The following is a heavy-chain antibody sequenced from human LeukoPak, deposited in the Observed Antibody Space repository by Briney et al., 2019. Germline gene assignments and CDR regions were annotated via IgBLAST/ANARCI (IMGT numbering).Heavy chain of an antibody. J-gene: IGHJ4*02. D-gene: IGHD4-23*01. CDR3: ARDPDMTTVAPPDY. V-gene: IGHV1-18*01. Sequence: GASVTVSCKTSGYTFTDYGISWVRQAPGQGLEWMGWISVYNGNTDYAQKVQGRVTMTTDTSTSTAYMELRSLRSDDTAVYYCARDPDMTTVAPPDYWGQGTLVTVSS. CDR2: ISVYNGNT. CDR1: GYTFTDYG.